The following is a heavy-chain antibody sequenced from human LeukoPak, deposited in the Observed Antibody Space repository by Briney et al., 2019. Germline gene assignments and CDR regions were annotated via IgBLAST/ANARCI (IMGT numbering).Heavy chain of an antibody. D-gene: IGHD2-21*02. CDR1: GFSYGTYA. CDR2: IYSGGST. V-gene: IGHV3-66*01. J-gene: IGHJ4*02. CDR3: ARELRWGPYYFDY. Sequence: GGSLRLSCAVSGFSYGTYAMNWVRQAPGKGLEWVSVIYSGGSTYYADSVKGRFTISRDNSKNTLYLQMNSLRAEDTAVYYCARELRWGPYYFDYWGQGTLVTVSS.